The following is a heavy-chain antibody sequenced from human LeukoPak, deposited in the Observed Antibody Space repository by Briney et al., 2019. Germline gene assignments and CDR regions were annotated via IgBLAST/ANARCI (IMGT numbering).Heavy chain of an antibody. CDR2: MYYTGDT. Sequence: SETLSLTCIVSGGSISDDYWSWVRQPPGKGLEWIGYMYYTGDTNYNPSLKSRVTISVDTSKNQFSLKLRSVTAADTAVYYCARMRRGWLQIDPWGQGTLVTVSS. CDR3: ARMRRGWLQIDP. V-gene: IGHV4-59*01. CDR1: GGSISDDY. D-gene: IGHD3-22*01. J-gene: IGHJ5*02.